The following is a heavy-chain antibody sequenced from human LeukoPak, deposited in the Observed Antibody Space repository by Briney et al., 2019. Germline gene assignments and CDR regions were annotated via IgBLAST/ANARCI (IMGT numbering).Heavy chain of an antibody. CDR1: GYTFTSYG. D-gene: IGHD5-18*01. CDR3: ARDQDRDTAMVTSDY. V-gene: IGHV1-18*01. CDR2: ISAYNGNT. J-gene: IGHJ4*02. Sequence: ASVKVSCKASGYTFTSYGISWVRQAPGQGLEWMGWISAYNGNTNYAQKLQGRVTMTTDTSTSTAYMELRSLRSDDTAVYYCARDQDRDTAMVTSDYWGQGTLVTVSS.